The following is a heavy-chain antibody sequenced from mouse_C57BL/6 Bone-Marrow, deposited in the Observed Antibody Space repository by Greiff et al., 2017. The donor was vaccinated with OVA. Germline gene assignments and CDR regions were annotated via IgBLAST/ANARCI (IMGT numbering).Heavy chain of an antibody. CDR3: ARERDYGYSWFAY. D-gene: IGHD2-2*01. Sequence: VQLQQSGAELVKPGASVKLSCKASGYTFTSYWMQWVKQRPGQGLEWIGEIDPSDSYTNYNQKFKGKATLTVDTSSSTAYMQLSSLTSEDSAVYYCARERDYGYSWFAYWGQGTLVTVSA. V-gene: IGHV1-50*01. J-gene: IGHJ3*01. CDR1: GYTFTSYW. CDR2: IDPSDSYT.